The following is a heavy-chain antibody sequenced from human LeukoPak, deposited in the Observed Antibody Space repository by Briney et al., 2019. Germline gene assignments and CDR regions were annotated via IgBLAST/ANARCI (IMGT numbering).Heavy chain of an antibody. Sequence: GRSLRLSCAASGFTFSSYGMHWVRQAPGRGLEWVAVIWYDGSNKYYADSVKGRFTISRDNSKNTLYLQMNSLRAEDTAVYYCARDGAAYDYWGQGTLVTVSS. CDR1: GFTFSSYG. V-gene: IGHV3-33*01. CDR3: ARDGAAYDY. D-gene: IGHD6-13*01. CDR2: IWYDGSNK. J-gene: IGHJ4*02.